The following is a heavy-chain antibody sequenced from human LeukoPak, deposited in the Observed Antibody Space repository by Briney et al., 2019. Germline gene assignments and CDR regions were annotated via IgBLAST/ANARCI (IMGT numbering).Heavy chain of an antibody. J-gene: IGHJ3*02. CDR1: GFTFSNYG. D-gene: IGHD1-1*01. CDR2: ISYDGSNK. Sequence: PGGSLRLSCAASGFTFSNYGMHWVRQAPGKGLEWVAVISYDGSNKYYADSVKGRFTISRDNSKNTLYLQMNSLRAEDTAVYYCARSSNVREHAFDIWGQGTMVTVSS. V-gene: IGHV3-30*03. CDR3: ARSSNVREHAFDI.